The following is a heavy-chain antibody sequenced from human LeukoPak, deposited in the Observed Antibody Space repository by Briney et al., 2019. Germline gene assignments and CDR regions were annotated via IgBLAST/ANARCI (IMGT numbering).Heavy chain of an antibody. D-gene: IGHD3-10*01. CDR1: GFTFGNYA. V-gene: IGHV3-64*01. Sequence: PGGSLRLSCAASGFTFGNYAMHWVRQAPGKGLEYVSVISSNEGTTYYANSVKGRFTISRDNSKNTLYLQMGSLRAEDMAVYYCARGGALVRGALDYWGQGTLVTVSS. CDR2: ISSNEGTT. CDR3: ARGGALVRGALDY. J-gene: IGHJ4*02.